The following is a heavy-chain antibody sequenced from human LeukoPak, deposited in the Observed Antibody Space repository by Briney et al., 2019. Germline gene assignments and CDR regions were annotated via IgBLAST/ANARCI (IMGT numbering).Heavy chain of an antibody. Sequence: SETLSLTCAVYGESLSKYYWTWIRQSPGKGLEWIGEINHRGSXXXNPSLKSRVTLSVDTSKHQFSLKLTSMTAADAAVYYCASSVGSADYWGQGTLVTVSS. CDR1: GESLSKYY. J-gene: IGHJ4*02. D-gene: IGHD1-26*01. CDR3: ASSVGSADY. CDR2: INHRGSX. V-gene: IGHV4-34*01.